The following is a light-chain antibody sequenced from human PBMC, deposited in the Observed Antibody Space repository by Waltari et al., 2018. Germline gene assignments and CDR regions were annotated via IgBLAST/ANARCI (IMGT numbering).Light chain of an antibody. CDR2: LGS. Sequence: DIVMTQSPLSLSVIPGEPASISCRSSQSLVHRNGDDFFAWYVQKPGQSPQLLIYLGSYRASGVPDRFSGSGSGTDFSLKISRVEAEDVGVYYCMQALQTPYTFGQGTKLEI. J-gene: IGKJ2*01. V-gene: IGKV2-28*01. CDR3: MQALQTPYT. CDR1: QSLVHRNGDDF.